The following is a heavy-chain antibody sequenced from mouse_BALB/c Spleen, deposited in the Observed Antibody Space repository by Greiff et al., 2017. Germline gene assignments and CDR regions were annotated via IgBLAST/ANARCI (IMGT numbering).Heavy chain of an antibody. Sequence: EVKVVESGGGLVKPGGSLKLSCAASGFTFSDYYMYWVRQTPEKRLEWVATISDGGSYTYYPDSVKGRFTISRDNAKNNLYLQMSRLKSEDTAMYYCARGPIYYFDYWGQGTTLTVSS. CDR1: GFTFSDYY. CDR2: ISDGGSYT. D-gene: IGHD5-1*01. V-gene: IGHV5-4*02. CDR3: ARGPIYYFDY. J-gene: IGHJ2*01.